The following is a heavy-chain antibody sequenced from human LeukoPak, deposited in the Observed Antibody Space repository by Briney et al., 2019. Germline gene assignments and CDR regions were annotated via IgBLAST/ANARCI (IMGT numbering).Heavy chain of an antibody. D-gene: IGHD1-14*01. CDR1: GFTFSSYG. J-gene: IGHJ5*02. CDR2: IRYDGSNK. Sequence: GGSLRLSCAASGFTFSSYGMHWVRQAPGKGLEWVAFIRYDGSNKYYADSVKGRFTISRDNSKNTLYLQMNSLRAEDTAVYYCAKDTTPPKAGFDPWVQGTLVTVSS. CDR3: AKDTTPPKAGFDP. V-gene: IGHV3-30*02.